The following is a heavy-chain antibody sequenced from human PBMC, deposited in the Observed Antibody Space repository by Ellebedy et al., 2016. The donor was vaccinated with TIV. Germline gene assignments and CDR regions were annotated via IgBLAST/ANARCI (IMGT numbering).Heavy chain of an antibody. CDR3: AREEVAAYFDY. D-gene: IGHD2-15*01. CDR2: ISYDGRKD. J-gene: IGHJ4*02. CDR1: GFTFSTYP. Sequence: GESLKISCAASGFTFSTYPMHWVRQAPGKGLEWVALISYDGRKDYYADSVKGRFSISRDNSKNTLYLQMNSLRAEDTAVYYCAREEVAAYFDYWGQGTLVTVSS. V-gene: IGHV3-30*04.